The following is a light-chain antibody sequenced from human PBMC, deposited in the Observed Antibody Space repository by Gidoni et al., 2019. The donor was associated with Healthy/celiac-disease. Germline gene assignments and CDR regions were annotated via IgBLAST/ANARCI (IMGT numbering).Light chain of an antibody. Sequence: DIHMIQSPSSLSASVGDRVTITCRASQSISSYLNWYQQKPGKAPTLLIYAASSLQSGGPSRFSGSGSGTDFTLTISSLQPEDFSTYYCQQSYRTPYTFXXXTKLEIK. CDR2: AAS. CDR1: QSISSY. V-gene: IGKV1-39*01. CDR3: QQSYRTPYT. J-gene: IGKJ2*01.